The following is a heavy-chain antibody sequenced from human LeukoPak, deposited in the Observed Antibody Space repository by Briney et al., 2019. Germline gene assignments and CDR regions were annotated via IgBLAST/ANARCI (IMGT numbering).Heavy chain of an antibody. Sequence: PSETLSLTCTVFGGSISSYYWGWIRQPAGKGLEWIGRIYTSGSTKYNPSLKSRVTMSLDTSKNQFSLKLSSVTAADTAVYYCAGGSSSWYPGCFDYWGQGTLVTVSS. CDR1: GGSISSYY. D-gene: IGHD6-13*01. CDR2: IYTSGST. CDR3: AGGSSSWYPGCFDY. V-gene: IGHV4-4*07. J-gene: IGHJ4*02.